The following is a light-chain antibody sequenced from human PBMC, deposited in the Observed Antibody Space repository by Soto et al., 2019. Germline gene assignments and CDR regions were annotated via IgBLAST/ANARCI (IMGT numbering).Light chain of an antibody. CDR1: QSVSSS. J-gene: IGKJ4*01. CDR2: DAS. V-gene: IGKV3-11*01. Sequence: EIVLTQSPATLSLSPGERATLSCRASQSVSSSLAWYQQRPGQAPRLLIYDASNRATGIPARFSGGGSGTDLSLTVSSLEPEDFAVYYCQQRSNWPLTFGGGTKVEIK. CDR3: QQRSNWPLT.